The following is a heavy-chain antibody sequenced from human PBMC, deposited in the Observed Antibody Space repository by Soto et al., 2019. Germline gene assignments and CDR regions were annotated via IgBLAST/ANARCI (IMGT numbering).Heavy chain of an antibody. CDR1: GFTFSNAW. CDR2: IKSKTDGGTT. J-gene: IGHJ6*03. V-gene: IGHV3-15*01. CDR3: TTSPWGYDFWSGRPYYYYYMDV. Sequence: PGGSLRLSCAASGFTFSNAWMSWVRQAPGKGLEWVGRIKSKTDGGTTDYAAPVKGRFTISRDDSKNTLYLQMNSLKTEDTAVYYCTTSPWGYDFWSGRPYYYYYMDVWGKGTTVTVSS. D-gene: IGHD3-3*01.